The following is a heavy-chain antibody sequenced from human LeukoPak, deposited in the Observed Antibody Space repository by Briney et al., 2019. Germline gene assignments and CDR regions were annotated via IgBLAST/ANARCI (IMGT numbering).Heavy chain of an antibody. J-gene: IGHJ4*02. D-gene: IGHD3-10*01. Sequence: ASVKVSCKASGYTFTCYYMHWARQAPGQGLEWMGIINPSGGSTSYAQKFQGRVTMTRDTSTSTVYMELSSLRSEDTAVYYCARDRAQYYFDYWGQGTLVTVSS. CDR3: ARDRAQYYFDY. CDR1: GYTFTCYY. V-gene: IGHV1-46*01. CDR2: INPSGGST.